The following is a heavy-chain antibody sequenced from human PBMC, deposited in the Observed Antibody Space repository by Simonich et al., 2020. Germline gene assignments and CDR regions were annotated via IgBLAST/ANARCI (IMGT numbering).Heavy chain of an antibody. V-gene: IGHV4-34*01. Sequence: QVQLQQWGAGLLKPSETLSLTCAVYGGSFSGYYWSWIRQPPGKGLEWIGEINPSGSTNYNPSLKSRCTISVDTSKNQFSLKLSSVTAADTAVYYCARGKGWKNAFDIWGQGTMVTVS. CDR2: INPSGST. D-gene: IGHD1-1*01. CDR1: GGSFSGYY. CDR3: ARGKGWKNAFDI. J-gene: IGHJ3*02.